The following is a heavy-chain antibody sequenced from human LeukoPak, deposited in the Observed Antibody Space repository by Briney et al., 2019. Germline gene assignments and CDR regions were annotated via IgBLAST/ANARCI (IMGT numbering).Heavy chain of an antibody. CDR2: IRYDGSNK. D-gene: IGHD6-19*01. Sequence: GGSLRLSCAASGFTFSSYGIHWVRQAPGKGLEWVAFIRYDGSNKYYADSVKGRFTISRDNSRNTLYLQMNSLRAEDTAMYYCAKGSKAVLFTRDHYMDVWGKGTTVTISS. CDR3: AKGSKAVLFTRDHYMDV. J-gene: IGHJ6*03. V-gene: IGHV3-30*02. CDR1: GFTFSSYG.